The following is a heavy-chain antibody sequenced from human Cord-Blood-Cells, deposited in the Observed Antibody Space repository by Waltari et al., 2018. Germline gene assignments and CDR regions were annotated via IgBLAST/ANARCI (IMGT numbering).Heavy chain of an antibody. J-gene: IGHJ6*03. CDR1: GGTFSSYA. V-gene: IGHV1-69*09. CDR3: ARDIEGIAAHYYYYYMDV. Sequence: QVQLVQSGAEVKKPGSSVKVSCKASGGTFSSYAISWVRQAPGQGLEWMGSIIPILGIANYAQKFQGRVTITADKSTSTAYMELSSLRSEDTAVYYCARDIEGIAAHYYYYYMDVWGKGTTVTVSS. CDR2: IIPILGIA. D-gene: IGHD6-13*01.